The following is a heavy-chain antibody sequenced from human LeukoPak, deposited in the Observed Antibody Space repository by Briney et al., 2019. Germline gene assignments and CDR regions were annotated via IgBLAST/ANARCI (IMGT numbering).Heavy chain of an antibody. D-gene: IGHD1-26*01. CDR1: GGSISSSTYY. J-gene: IGHJ4*02. V-gene: IGHV4-39*02. Sequence: PSETLSLTCTVSGGSISSSTYYWGWIRQPPGKGLEWIRSIYYSGSTYYNPSLKSRVTISIDTSKNHFSLRLSSVTAADTAVYYCARDREVGATGYYFDYWGQGTLVTVSS. CDR3: ARDREVGATGYYFDY. CDR2: IYYSGST.